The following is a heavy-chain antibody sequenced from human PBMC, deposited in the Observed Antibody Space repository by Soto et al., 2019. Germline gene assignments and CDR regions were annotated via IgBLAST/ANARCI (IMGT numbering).Heavy chain of an antibody. CDR2: INAGNGNT. J-gene: IGHJ5*02. V-gene: IGHV1-3*05. CDR3: ARVEKVSIFGVVIRQFDP. D-gene: IGHD3-3*01. Sequence: QVQLVQSGAEEKKPGASVKVSCKASGYTFTSYAMHWVRQAPGQRLEWMGWINAGNGNTKYSQKFQGRVTITRDTTASTAYMELSRLRSEDTAVYYCARVEKVSIFGVVIRQFDPWGQGTLVTVSS. CDR1: GYTFTSYA.